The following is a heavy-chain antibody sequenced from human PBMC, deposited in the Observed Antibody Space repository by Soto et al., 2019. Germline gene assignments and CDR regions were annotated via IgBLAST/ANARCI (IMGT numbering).Heavy chain of an antibody. V-gene: IGHV4-39*01. D-gene: IGHD1-26*01. J-gene: IGHJ5*02. Sequence: SENLCLTCTVSGGSISSSSYYWGWIRQPPGKGLEWIGSIYYSGSTYYNPSLKSRVTISVDTSKNQFSLKLSSVTAADTAVYYCARQTTPSGPLSWSAPWGQGTLVPVSS. CDR2: IYYSGST. CDR1: GGSISSSSYY. CDR3: ARQTTPSGPLSWSAP.